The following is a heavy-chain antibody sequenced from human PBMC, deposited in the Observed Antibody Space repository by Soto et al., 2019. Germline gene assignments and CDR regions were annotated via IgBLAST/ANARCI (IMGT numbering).Heavy chain of an antibody. CDR3: ARVEYSGSYYFDY. V-gene: IGHV3-48*01. CDR1: GFTFSSYS. CDR2: ISSSSSTI. D-gene: IGHD1-26*01. J-gene: IGHJ4*02. Sequence: GGSLRLSCAASGFTFSSYSMNWVRQAPGKGLEWVSYISSSSSTIHYSDSVKGRFTISRDNAKNSLYLQMNSPRAEDTAVYYCARVEYSGSYYFDYWGQGTLVTVSS.